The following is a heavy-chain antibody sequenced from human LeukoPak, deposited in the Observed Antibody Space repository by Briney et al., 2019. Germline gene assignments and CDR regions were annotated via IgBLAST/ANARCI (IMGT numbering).Heavy chain of an antibody. Sequence: GGSLRLSCAASGFTFRSDAMSWVRQAPGKGLEWVSAISGSGGTTYYADSVKGRFTISRDNSKNTLYLLMNSLRAEDTAVYYCAKHLKPGWLQPFDYWGQGTLVTVSS. V-gene: IGHV3-23*01. CDR3: AKHLKPGWLQPFDY. D-gene: IGHD5-24*01. CDR1: GFTFRSDA. CDR2: ISGSGGTT. J-gene: IGHJ4*02.